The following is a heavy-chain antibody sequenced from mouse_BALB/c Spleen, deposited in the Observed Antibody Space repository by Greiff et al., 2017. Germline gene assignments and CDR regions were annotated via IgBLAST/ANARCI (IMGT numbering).Heavy chain of an antibody. V-gene: IGHV1-54*03. CDR2: INPGSGGT. D-gene: IGHD5-5*01. J-gene: IGHJ1*01. Sequence: QVQLQQSGAELVRPGTSVKVSCKDSGYAFTNYLIEWVKQRPGQGLEWIGVINPGSGGTNYNEKFKGKATLTADKSSSTAYMQLSSLTSDDSAVYFCARSYLDWYFDVWGAGTTVTVSS. CDR1: GYAFTNYL. CDR3: ARSYLDWYFDV.